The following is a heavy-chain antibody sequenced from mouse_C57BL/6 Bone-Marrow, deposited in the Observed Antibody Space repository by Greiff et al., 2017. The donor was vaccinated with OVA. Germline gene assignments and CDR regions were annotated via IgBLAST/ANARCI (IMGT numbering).Heavy chain of an antibody. CDR3: ASPLRDYAMDY. D-gene: IGHD1-1*01. CDR2: ISSGGSYT. J-gene: IGHJ4*01. Sequence: EVMLVESGGDLVKPGGSLKLSCAASGFTFSSYGMSWVRQTPDKRLEWVATISSGGSYTYYPDSVKGRFTISRDNAKNTLFLQMSSLKSEDTAMYYCASPLRDYAMDYWGQGTSVTVSS. V-gene: IGHV5-6*01. CDR1: GFTFSSYG.